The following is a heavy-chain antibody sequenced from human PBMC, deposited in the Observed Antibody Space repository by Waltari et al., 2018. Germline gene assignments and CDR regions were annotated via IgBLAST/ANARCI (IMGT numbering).Heavy chain of an antibody. CDR2: MNTNSGTL. Sequence: QVQLVQSGAEVKNPGASVKLSCKNSGYNFSNYDVSWVRQAPGRGLESMGWMNTNSGTLGFAQVFKGMVMCNADTSITTAYMALTNLTSDDTAIYFCGRAVSYQLLSDFWGQGTLVTVSS. V-gene: IGHV1-8*03. CDR1: GYNFSNYD. CDR3: GRAVSYQLLSDF. J-gene: IGHJ4*02. D-gene: IGHD2-2*01.